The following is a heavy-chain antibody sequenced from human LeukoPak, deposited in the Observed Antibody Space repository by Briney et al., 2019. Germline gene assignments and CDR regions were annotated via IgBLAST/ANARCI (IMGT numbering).Heavy chain of an antibody. CDR3: ARAHVDTAVVHFDY. Sequence: SETLSLTCAVYVGSFSGYYWSWIRQPPGKGLEWIGEINHSGSTNYNPSLKSRVTISVDTSKNQFSLKLSSVTAADTAVYYCARAHVDTAVVHFDYWGQGTLVTVSS. D-gene: IGHD5-18*01. V-gene: IGHV4-34*01. CDR1: VGSFSGYY. CDR2: INHSGST. J-gene: IGHJ4*02.